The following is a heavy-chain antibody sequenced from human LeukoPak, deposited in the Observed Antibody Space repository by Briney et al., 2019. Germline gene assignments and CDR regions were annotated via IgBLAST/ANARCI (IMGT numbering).Heavy chain of an antibody. CDR3: ARDPKYGDLDY. Sequence: GGSLRLSCAACGFTFSDYYMSWIRQAPGKGLEWVSYISSSSSYTNYADSVKGRFTISRDKAKNILYLQMNSLRVDDTAVYYCARDPKYGDLDYWGQGTLVTVSS. CDR2: ISSSSSYT. J-gene: IGHJ4*02. V-gene: IGHV3-11*06. CDR1: GFTFSDYY. D-gene: IGHD4-17*01.